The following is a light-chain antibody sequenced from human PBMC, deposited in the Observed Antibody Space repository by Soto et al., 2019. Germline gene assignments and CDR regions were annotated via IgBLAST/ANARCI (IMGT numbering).Light chain of an antibody. J-gene: IGKJ1*01. V-gene: IGKV3-15*01. CDR2: DAS. CDR1: QRLGGY. CDR3: QQYQTWPRT. Sequence: DIVMTQSPATLSGSPGERATLSSRASQRLGGYLAWFQQKPGQAPRLLLYDASTRATGVPARFSGSGSRTDFTLTISGLQSEDAAIYYCQQYQTWPRTFGQGTKVDIK.